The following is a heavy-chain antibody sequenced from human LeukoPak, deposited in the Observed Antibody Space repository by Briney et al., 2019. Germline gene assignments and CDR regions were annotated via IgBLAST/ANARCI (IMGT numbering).Heavy chain of an antibody. CDR2: IYYSGST. J-gene: IGHJ6*02. Sequence: SETLSLTCTVSGGSISSYYWSWIRQPPGKGLEWIGYIYYSGSTNYNPSLKSRVTISVDTSKNQFSLKLSSVTAADTAVHYCARGPILAAALRGDYYGMDVWGQGTTVTVSS. CDR1: GGSISSYY. D-gene: IGHD2-15*01. V-gene: IGHV4-59*01. CDR3: ARGPILAAALRGDYYGMDV.